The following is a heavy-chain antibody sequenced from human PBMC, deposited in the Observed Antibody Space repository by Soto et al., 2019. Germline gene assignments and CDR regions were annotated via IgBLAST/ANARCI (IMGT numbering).Heavy chain of an antibody. D-gene: IGHD1-26*01. CDR3: AGDSGTFFFDY. CDR2: INASGGST. V-gene: IGHV1-46*01. CDR1: GDTFTSYY. Sequence: QVQLVQSGAEVKKPGASVKVSCKASGDTFTSYYMHWVRQAPGQGLEWMGIINASGGSTSYAQKFQGRVTMTRDTSTSTVYMELSSLRSEDTALYYCAGDSGTFFFDYWGQGTLVTVSS. J-gene: IGHJ4*02.